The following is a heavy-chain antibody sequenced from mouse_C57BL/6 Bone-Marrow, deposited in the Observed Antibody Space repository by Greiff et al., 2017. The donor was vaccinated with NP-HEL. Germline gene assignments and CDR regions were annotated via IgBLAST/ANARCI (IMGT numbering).Heavy chain of an antibody. V-gene: IGHV14-4*01. CDR2: IDPENGDT. J-gene: IGHJ3*01. CDR1: GFNIKDDY. Sequence: EVQLQQSGAELVRPGASVKLSCTASGFNIKDDYMHWVKQRPEQGLEWIGWIDPENGDTEYASKFQGKATITADTSSNTAYLQLSSLTSEDTAVYYCTPLLYPFAYWGKGTLVTVSA. D-gene: IGHD2-1*01. CDR3: TPLLYPFAY.